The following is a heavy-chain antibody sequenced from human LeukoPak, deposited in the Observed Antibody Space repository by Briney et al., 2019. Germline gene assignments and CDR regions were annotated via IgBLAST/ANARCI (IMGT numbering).Heavy chain of an antibody. CDR3: ARPYCNGGSCHDYFDY. CDR1: GYTFTGYY. D-gene: IGHD2-15*01. CDR2: INPNSGGT. Sequence: ASVEVSCKASGYTFTGYYMHWVRQAPGQGLEWMGWINPNSGGTNYAQKFQGRVTMTRDTSISTAYMELRRLSSDDTAIYYCARPYCNGGSCHDYFDYWGQGTLVTVSS. J-gene: IGHJ4*02. V-gene: IGHV1-2*02.